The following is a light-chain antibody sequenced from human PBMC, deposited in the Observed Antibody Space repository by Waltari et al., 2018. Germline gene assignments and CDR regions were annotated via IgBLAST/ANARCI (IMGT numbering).Light chain of an antibody. CDR1: ELPRKY. J-gene: IGLJ1*01. V-gene: IGLV3-10*01. Sequence: SYEWTQPPSVYVSPGQTARITCPGLELPRKYAYWFQQKSGQAPRLVIYEDTKRPSGIPERFSGSSSGTVATLTITGAQVDDEADYYCYSSDSTGLRVFGGGTTVVVL. CDR3: YSSDSTGLRV. CDR2: EDT.